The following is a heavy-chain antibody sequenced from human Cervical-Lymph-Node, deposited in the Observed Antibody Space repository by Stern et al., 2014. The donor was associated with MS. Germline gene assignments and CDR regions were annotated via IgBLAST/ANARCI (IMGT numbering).Heavy chain of an antibody. CDR1: GGPFSSYG. J-gene: IGHJ6*02. CDR3: ARDGDFGSNYGMDV. Sequence: QLVQSGAELKKPGSSVKVSCKASGGPFSSYGISWVRQAHGQGHELKGGIIPLFGTANYARRFQGRVTMTADISTSTAYMELSSLRSEDTAVYYCARDGDFGSNYGMDVWGQGTTVTVAS. V-gene: IGHV1-69*06. CDR2: IIPLFGTA. D-gene: IGHD2-21*02.